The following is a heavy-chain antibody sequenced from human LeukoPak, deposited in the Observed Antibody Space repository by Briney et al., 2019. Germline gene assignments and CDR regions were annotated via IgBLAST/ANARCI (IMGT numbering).Heavy chain of an antibody. CDR3: GGYSSLDH. V-gene: IGHV3-30*03. J-gene: IGHJ4*02. D-gene: IGHD3-22*01. CDR2: ISYDGNNK. Sequence: PGGSLRLSCAASGFTFSSYGMHWVRQAPGKGLEWVAVISYDGNNKYYADSVKGRFTISRDNSKNTLYLQMDSLRVEDTAVYYCGGYSSLDHWGQGTLVTVSS. CDR1: GFTFSSYG.